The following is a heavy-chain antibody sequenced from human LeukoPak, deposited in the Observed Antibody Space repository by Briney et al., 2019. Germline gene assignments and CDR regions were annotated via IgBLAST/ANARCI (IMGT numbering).Heavy chain of an antibody. V-gene: IGHV3-49*04. CDR2: IRSKADGGTT. CDR3: TRPSPTHYDILTGYYPDLYY. Sequence: GGTLRLSCTPSGFTSGDYAMSWGRQAPGKGLEWVGLIRSKADGGTTEYASSVKGRFTISRDDSKSIAYLQMNSLKTEDTAVYYCTRPSPTHYDILTGYYPDLYYWGQGTLVTVSS. J-gene: IGHJ4*02. D-gene: IGHD3-9*01. CDR1: GFTSGDYA.